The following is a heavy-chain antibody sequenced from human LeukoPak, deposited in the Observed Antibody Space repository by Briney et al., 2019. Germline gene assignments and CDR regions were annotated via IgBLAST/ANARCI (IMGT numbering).Heavy chain of an antibody. J-gene: IGHJ5*01. D-gene: IGHD5-12*01. CDR3: ARGMAAAYDYNWFDS. CDR1: GGSISSYD. CDR2: IYASGNT. V-gene: IGHV4-4*07. Sequence: SETLSLTCTVSGGSISSYDWSWIRQPAGKGPEWIGRIYASGNTRYNPSLKSRLTMSVDTSKNQFSLKLSSVTAADTAIYFCARGMAAAYDYNWFDSWGQGTLVTVSS.